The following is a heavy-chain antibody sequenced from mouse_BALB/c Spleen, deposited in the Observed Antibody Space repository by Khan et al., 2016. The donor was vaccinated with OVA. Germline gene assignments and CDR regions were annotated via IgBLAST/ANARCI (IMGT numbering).Heavy chain of an antibody. D-gene: IGHD2-14*01. V-gene: IGHV1-63*02. CDR2: VHPGGGFT. CDR1: GYTFTNYW. CDR3: SRCSRYDSYFDF. J-gene: IGHJ2*01. Sequence: QVQLQQSRTELVRPGTSVKMSCKAAGYTFTNYWIGWVKQRPGHGPEWIGDVHPGGGFTDYNEKFKVKTTLTADAFSSTAYMQLSSLTSEDSAICYCSRCSRYDSYFDFWGQGTTLTVS.